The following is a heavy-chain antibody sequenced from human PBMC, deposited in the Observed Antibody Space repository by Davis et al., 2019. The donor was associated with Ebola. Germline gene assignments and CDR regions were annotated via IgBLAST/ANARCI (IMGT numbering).Heavy chain of an antibody. V-gene: IGHV3-30-3*01. CDR2: ISYDGSNK. J-gene: IGHJ4*02. CDR1: GFTFSSYA. CDR3: ARGSYYYGSGSLFSPRDY. Sequence: PGGSLRLSCAASGFTFSSYAMHWVRQAPGKGLEWVAVISYDGSNKYYADSVKGRFTISRDNSKNTLYLQMNSLRAEDTAVYYCARGSYYYGSGSLFSPRDYWGQGTLVTVSS. D-gene: IGHD3-10*01.